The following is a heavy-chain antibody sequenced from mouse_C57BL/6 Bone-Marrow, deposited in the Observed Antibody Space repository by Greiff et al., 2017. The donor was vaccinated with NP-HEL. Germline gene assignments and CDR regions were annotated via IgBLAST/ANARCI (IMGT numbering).Heavy chain of an antibody. CDR2: INPYNGGT. Sequence: EVQLQQSGPVLVKPGASVKMSCKASGYTFTDYYMNWVKQSHGKSLEWIGVINPYNGGTSYNQKFKGKATLTVDKSSSTAYMELNSLTSEDSAVYYCARDGYWFADWGQGTLVTVSA. CDR1: GYTFTDYY. V-gene: IGHV1-19*01. J-gene: IGHJ3*01. D-gene: IGHD2-3*01. CDR3: ARDGYWFAD.